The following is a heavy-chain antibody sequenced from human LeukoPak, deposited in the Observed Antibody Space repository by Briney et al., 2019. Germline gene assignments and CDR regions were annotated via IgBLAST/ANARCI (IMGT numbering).Heavy chain of an antibody. D-gene: IGHD3-9*01. CDR2: ISSSGSTI. J-gene: IGHJ6*03. CDR3: ARVGRYFDSGYMDV. V-gene: IGHV3-48*03. CDR1: GFTFSSYE. Sequence: GGSLRLSCAASGFTFSSYEMNWVRQAPGKGLEWVSYISSSGSTIYYADSVKGRFTISRDNAKNSLYLQMNSLRAEDTAVYYCARVGRYFDSGYMDVWGKGTTVTISS.